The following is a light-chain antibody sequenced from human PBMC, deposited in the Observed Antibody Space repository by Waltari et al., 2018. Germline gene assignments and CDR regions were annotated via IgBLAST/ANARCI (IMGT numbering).Light chain of an antibody. CDR2: GNN. Sequence: QSVLTQPPSASGTPGQRVTISCSGSSFNIGSNSVHWYQQLPGTVPKLLMYGNNPRPSVVPDRFSGSKSGTSASLAISGLRSEDEAIYYCATWDDSLGGLWVFGGGTKVTVL. V-gene: IGLV1-47*01. CDR1: SFNIGSNS. J-gene: IGLJ3*02. CDR3: ATWDDSLGGLWV.